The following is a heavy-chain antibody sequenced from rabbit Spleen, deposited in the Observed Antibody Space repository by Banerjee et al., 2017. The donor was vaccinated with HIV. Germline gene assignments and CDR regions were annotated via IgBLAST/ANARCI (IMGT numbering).Heavy chain of an antibody. Sequence: QSLEESGGDLVKPGASLTLTCTASGFSFSSSDYMCWVRQAPGKGLEWIACIDVAKSGDTYYTNWAKGRFTISKTSSTTVALQVPSLTAADTATYFCTRDAAGREDFNLWGQGTLVTVS. J-gene: IGHJ4*01. D-gene: IGHD4-2*01. CDR1: GFSFSSSDY. CDR2: IDVAKSGDT. V-gene: IGHV1S40*01. CDR3: TRDAAGREDFNL.